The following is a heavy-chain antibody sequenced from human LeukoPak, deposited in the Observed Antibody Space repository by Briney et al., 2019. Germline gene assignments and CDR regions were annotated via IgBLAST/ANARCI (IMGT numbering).Heavy chain of an antibody. Sequence: GSSVKVSCKTSGGTFSSSAITWVRQAPGQGLEWMGWINPNSGSTNYAQKFQGRVTMTRDTSISTAFMDLSRLRSDDTAVYYCARRGNYGDYFDYWGQGTLVTVSS. CDR1: GGTFSSSA. CDR2: INPNSGST. V-gene: IGHV1-2*02. D-gene: IGHD4-17*01. CDR3: ARRGNYGDYFDY. J-gene: IGHJ4*02.